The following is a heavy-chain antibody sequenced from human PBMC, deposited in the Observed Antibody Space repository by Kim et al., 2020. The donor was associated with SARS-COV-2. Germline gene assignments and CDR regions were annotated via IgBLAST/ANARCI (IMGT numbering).Heavy chain of an antibody. CDR1: GGSFSGYY. CDR2: INHSGST. J-gene: IGHJ6*03. D-gene: IGHD6-13*01. Sequence: SETLSLTCAVYGGSFSGYYWSWIRQPPGKGLEWIGEINHSGSTNYNPSLKSRVTISVDTSKNQFSLKLSSVTAADTAVYYCARGSSWYHGYYYYYMDVWGKGTTVTVSS. V-gene: IGHV4-34*01. CDR3: ARGSSWYHGYYYYYMDV.